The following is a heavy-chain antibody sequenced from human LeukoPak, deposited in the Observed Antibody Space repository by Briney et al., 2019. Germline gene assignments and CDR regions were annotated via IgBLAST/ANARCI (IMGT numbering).Heavy chain of an antibody. CDR3: AKGRYYGSGKWGYFEY. V-gene: IGHV3-23*01. CDR1: GFTFSSYD. D-gene: IGHD3-10*01. CDR2: ISGSGGST. J-gene: IGHJ4*02. Sequence: GGSLRLSCAASGFTFSSYDMSWVRQAPGKGLEWVSDISGSGGSTYYADSAKGRLTISRDNSKNTLYLQMNSLRAEDTAVYYCAKGRYYGSGKWGYFEYWGQGTLVTVSS.